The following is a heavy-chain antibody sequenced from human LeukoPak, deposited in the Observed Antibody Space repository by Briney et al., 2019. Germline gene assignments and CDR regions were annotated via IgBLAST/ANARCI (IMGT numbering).Heavy chain of an antibody. D-gene: IGHD3-16*01. CDR1: GFTFNNFG. CDR2: ISSSGAHT. Sequence: GGSLRHSCTASGFTFNNFGMNWLRQAPGKGLEWVSAISSSGAHTYYADSVKGRFTISRDNSKSTLYLQMNSLRAEDTALYYCAKELADRLPFHCWG. CDR3: AKELADRLPFHC. J-gene: IGHJ4*01. V-gene: IGHV3-23*01.